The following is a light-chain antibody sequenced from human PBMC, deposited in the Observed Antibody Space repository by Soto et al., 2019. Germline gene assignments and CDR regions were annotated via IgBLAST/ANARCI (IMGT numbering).Light chain of an antibody. Sequence: QSVRTQPPSLSGAPGQRATISCTGSSSNIGAGYDVHWYQQLPGTAPKLLIYGNSNRPSGVPDRFSGSKSGTSASLAITGLQAEDEADYYCQSYDSSLSGWVFGGGTKLTVL. J-gene: IGLJ3*02. CDR2: GNS. CDR3: QSYDSSLSGWV. CDR1: SSNIGAGYD. V-gene: IGLV1-40*01.